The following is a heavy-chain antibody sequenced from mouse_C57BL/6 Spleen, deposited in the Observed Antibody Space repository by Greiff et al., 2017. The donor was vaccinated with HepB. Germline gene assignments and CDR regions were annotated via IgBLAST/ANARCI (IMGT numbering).Heavy chain of an antibody. CDR3: ARKTGYAYFDD. J-gene: IGHJ2*01. Sequence: QVQLQQPGAELVKPGASVKLSCKASGYTFTSYWMQWVKQRPGQGLEWIGEIDPSDSYTNYNQKFKGKATLTVDTSSSTAYMQLSSLTSEDSAVYYCARKTGYAYFDDWGQGTTLTVSS. V-gene: IGHV1-50*01. CDR2: IDPSDSYT. CDR1: GYTFTSYW. D-gene: IGHD3-2*02.